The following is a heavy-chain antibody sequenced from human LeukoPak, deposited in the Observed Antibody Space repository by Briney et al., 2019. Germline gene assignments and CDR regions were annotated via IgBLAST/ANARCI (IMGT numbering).Heavy chain of an antibody. D-gene: IGHD4-17*01. CDR3: AKDVVIGASYDYGDYIPLPH. J-gene: IGHJ1*01. Sequence: PGGSLRLFCAASGFIVSTNYVTWVRQAPGKGLQWVAILFSDRRTFYADTVKGRFTVSRDNSKNTLYLQMNSLRPEDTAVYYCAKDVVIGASYDYGDYIPLPHWGQGTLVTVSS. CDR2: LFSDRRT. V-gene: IGHV3-66*02. CDR1: GFIVSTNY.